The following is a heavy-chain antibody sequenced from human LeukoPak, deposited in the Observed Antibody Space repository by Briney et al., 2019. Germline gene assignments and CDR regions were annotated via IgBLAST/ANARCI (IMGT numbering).Heavy chain of an antibody. CDR1: GYTFTGYY. D-gene: IGHD5-24*01. CDR2: INPNSGGT. Sequence: ASVKVSCKASGYTFTGYYMHWVRQAPGQGLEWMGRINPNSGGTNYAQTFQGRVTITRETSNSTTYMELSRLRSDDTAVYYCARSRRDGYNYDYWGQGTLVTVSS. V-gene: IGHV1-2*06. J-gene: IGHJ4*02. CDR3: ARSRRDGYNYDY.